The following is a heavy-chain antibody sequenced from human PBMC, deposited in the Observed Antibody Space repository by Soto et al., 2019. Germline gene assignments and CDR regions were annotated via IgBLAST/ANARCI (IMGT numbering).Heavy chain of an antibody. V-gene: IGHV3-23*01. D-gene: IGHD2-2*01. CDR3: AKDESNSTPLYYFDF. CDR1: GFTFRNYA. CDR2: MSRNGDNT. Sequence: PGGSLRLSCAAPGFTFRNYAMTWVRQAPGKGLQWVSSMSRNGDNTYYADSVKGRFTISRDNSKNTLYLQMNSLRAEDTAIDYSAKDESNSTPLYYFDFWGPGTLVTVS. J-gene: IGHJ4*02.